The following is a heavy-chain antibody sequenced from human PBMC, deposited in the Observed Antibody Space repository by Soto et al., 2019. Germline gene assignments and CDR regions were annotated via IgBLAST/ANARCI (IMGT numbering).Heavy chain of an antibody. CDR3: ARGSMVRGVTTGYYFDY. D-gene: IGHD3-10*01. CDR1: GGSISSGDYY. CDR2: IYYSGST. V-gene: IGHV4-30-4*01. Sequence: PSETLSLTCTVSGGSISSGDYYWSWIRQPPGKGLEWIGYIYYSGSTYYNPSLKSRVTISVDTSKNQFSLKLSSVTAADTAVYYCARGSMVRGVTTGYYFDYWGQGTLVTVYS. J-gene: IGHJ4*02.